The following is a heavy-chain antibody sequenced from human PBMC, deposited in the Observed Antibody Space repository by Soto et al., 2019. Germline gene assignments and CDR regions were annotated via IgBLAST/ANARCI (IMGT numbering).Heavy chain of an antibody. V-gene: IGHV1-18*04. CDR2: ISAYNGNT. CDR1: GYTFTSYG. Sequence: ASVKVSCKASGYTFTSYGISWVRQAPGQGLEWMGWISAYNGNTNYAQKLQGRVTMTTDTSTSTAYMELRSLRSDDTAVYYCARDYDSSGYPLYGMDVWGQETTVTVSS. D-gene: IGHD3-22*01. CDR3: ARDYDSSGYPLYGMDV. J-gene: IGHJ6*02.